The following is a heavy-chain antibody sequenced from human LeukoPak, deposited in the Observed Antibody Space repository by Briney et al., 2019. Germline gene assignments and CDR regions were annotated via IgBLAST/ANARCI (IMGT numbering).Heavy chain of an antibody. J-gene: IGHJ6*03. CDR2: IYYSGST. V-gene: IGHV4-39*01. D-gene: IGHD6-6*01. CDR3: ARRLAARPNKGYYYYYMDV. Sequence: PSETLSLTCTVSGGSISSYYWSWIRQPPGKGLEWIGSIYYSGSTYYNPSLKSRVTVSVDTSKNQFSLKLSSVTAADTAVYYCARRLAARPNKGYYYYYMDVWGKGTTVTVSS. CDR1: GGSISSYY.